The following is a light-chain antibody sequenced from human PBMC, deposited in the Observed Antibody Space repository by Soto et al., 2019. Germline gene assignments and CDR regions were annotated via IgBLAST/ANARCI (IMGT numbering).Light chain of an antibody. Sequence: DIQMTQSPSTLAASVGDRVTITCRASQSISSWLAWYQQKPGKAPKLLIYKASSLESGVPSRFSGSGSGTEFTLTISSLQPDDFATYYCQQYNSYPWKCGQGTKVDIK. CDR3: QQYNSYPWK. J-gene: IGKJ1*01. CDR1: QSISSW. CDR2: KAS. V-gene: IGKV1-5*03.